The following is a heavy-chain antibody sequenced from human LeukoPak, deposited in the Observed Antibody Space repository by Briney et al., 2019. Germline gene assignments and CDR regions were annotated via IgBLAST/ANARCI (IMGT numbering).Heavy chain of an antibody. CDR1: GFTFSSYG. CDR3: AKGVDGGSGYDFDGMDV. J-gene: IGHJ6*04. CDR2: ISYDGSNK. Sequence: GGSLRLSCAASGFTFSSYGMHWVRQAPGKGLEWVAVISYDGSNKYYADSVKGRFTISRDNSKNTLYLQMNSLRAEDTAVYYCAKGVDGGSGYDFDGMDVWGKGTTVTVSS. V-gene: IGHV3-30*18. D-gene: IGHD5-12*01.